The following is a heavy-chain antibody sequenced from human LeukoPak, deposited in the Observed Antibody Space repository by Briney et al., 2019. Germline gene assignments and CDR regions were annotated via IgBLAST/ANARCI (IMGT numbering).Heavy chain of an antibody. J-gene: IGHJ4*02. D-gene: IGHD2-15*01. Sequence: GGSLRLSCAASGFTFSSYGVHWVRQAPGKGLEWVAFIRYDGSNKDYADSVKGRFTISRDNSKNTVYLQMNSLRVEDTAVYYCATAPCSGGSCYLDYWGQGTLVTVSS. V-gene: IGHV3-30*02. CDR3: ATAPCSGGSCYLDY. CDR1: GFTFSSYG. CDR2: IRYDGSNK.